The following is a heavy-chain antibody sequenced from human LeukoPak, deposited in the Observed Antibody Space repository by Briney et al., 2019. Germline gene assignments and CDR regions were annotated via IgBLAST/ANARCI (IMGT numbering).Heavy chain of an antibody. CDR2: ISGDGGST. D-gene: IGHD6-19*01. CDR3: AKESRSSGWYFPFDY. Sequence: ISGDGGSTYYADSVKGRFTISRDNSKNSLYLQMNSLRTEDTALYYCAKESRSSGWYFPFDYWGQGTLVTVSS. J-gene: IGHJ4*02. V-gene: IGHV3-43*02.